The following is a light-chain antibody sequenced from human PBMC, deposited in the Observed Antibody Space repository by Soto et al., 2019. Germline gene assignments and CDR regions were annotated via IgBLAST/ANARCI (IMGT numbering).Light chain of an antibody. CDR3: AAWDDTLNAYV. Sequence: QSVLTQPPSASGTPGQRVIISCSGSSSNIGSNTVNWYQQFPGASPKLLIYRTNQRSSGVPDRFSGSKSGTSASLAISGLQSDDEADYYCAAWDDTLNAYVFGTGTKLTVL. J-gene: IGLJ1*01. V-gene: IGLV1-44*01. CDR2: RTN. CDR1: SSNIGSNT.